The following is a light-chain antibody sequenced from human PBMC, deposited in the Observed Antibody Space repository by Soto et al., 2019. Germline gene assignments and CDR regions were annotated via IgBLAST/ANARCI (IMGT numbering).Light chain of an antibody. CDR3: CSYAGSSTYV. Sequence: QSVLTQPASVSGSPGQSITISCTGSSSDVGRYDLVSWYQQHPGKVPKLIIHEVTKRSSGLSNRFSGSKSGNTASLTISGLEADDEADYYCCSYAGSSTYVFGTGTKLTVL. CDR1: SSDVGRYDL. V-gene: IGLV2-23*02. J-gene: IGLJ1*01. CDR2: EVT.